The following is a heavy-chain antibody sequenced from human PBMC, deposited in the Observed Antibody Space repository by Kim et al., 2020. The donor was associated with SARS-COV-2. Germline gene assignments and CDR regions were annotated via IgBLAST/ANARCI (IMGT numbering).Heavy chain of an antibody. CDR3: ARDEGGGSGSYSYYFDY. J-gene: IGHJ4*02. CDR2: IWYDGSNK. CDR1: GFTFSSYG. Sequence: GGSLRLSCAASGFTFSSYGMHWVRQAPGKGLEWVAVIWYDGSNKYYADSVKGRFTISRDNSKNTLYLQMNSLRAEDTAVYYCARDEGGGSGSYSYYFDYWGQGTLVTVSS. D-gene: IGHD3-10*01. V-gene: IGHV3-33*01.